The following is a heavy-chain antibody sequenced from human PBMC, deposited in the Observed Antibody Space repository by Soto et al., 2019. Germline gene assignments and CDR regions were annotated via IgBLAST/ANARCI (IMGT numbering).Heavy chain of an antibody. CDR3: AREKGYISGPKNFDY. Sequence: SETLSLTCTVSGASISSGDYFWSWIRQSPGEGLQWIGYIYGSGSSYYNPSLKSRVTMSVDTSKNQFSLKLSSVTAADTAVYYCAREKGYISGPKNFDYWGQGTLVTVSS. J-gene: IGHJ4*02. CDR2: IYGSGSS. CDR1: GASISSGDYF. V-gene: IGHV4-30-4*01. D-gene: IGHD5-12*01.